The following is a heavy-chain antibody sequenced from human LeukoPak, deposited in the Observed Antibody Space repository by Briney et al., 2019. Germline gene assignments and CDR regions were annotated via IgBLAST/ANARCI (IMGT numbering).Heavy chain of an antibody. Sequence: ASVKVSCKVSGYTLTELSMHWVRQAPGLGLEWMGGFDPEDGETIYAQKFQGRVTMTEDTSTDTAYMELSSLRSEDTAVYYCAASFRYYYDSSCYYSPNPFDYWGQGTLVTVSS. D-gene: IGHD3-22*01. V-gene: IGHV1-24*01. J-gene: IGHJ4*02. CDR2: FDPEDGET. CDR1: GYTLTELS. CDR3: AASFRYYYDSSCYYSPNPFDY.